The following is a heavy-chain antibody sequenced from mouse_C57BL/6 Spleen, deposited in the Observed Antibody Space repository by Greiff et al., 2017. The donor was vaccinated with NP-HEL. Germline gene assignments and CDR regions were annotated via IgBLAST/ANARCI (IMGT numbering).Heavy chain of an antibody. Sequence: QVQLQQPGAELVKPGASVKLSCKASGYTFTSYWMQWVKQRPGQGLEWIGEIAPSDSYTNYNQKFKGKATLTVDTSSSTAYMQLSSLTSEDSAVYYCARRGGSYYFDYWGQGTTLTVSS. CDR2: IAPSDSYT. CDR1: GYTFTSYW. CDR3: ARRGGSYYFDY. V-gene: IGHV1-50*01. J-gene: IGHJ2*01.